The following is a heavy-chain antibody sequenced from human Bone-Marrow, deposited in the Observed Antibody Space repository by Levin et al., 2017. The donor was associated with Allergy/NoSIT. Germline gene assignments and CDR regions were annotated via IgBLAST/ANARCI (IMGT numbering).Heavy chain of an antibody. J-gene: IGHJ6*02. Sequence: PGGSLRLSCAASGFIFSNFWMHWVRQAPGKGLVWVSRINSDGSSAYYADSVKGRFTISRDNARNTLFLQVNSLGAEDTAVYYCTRVGVSAHPGAGDGMDVWGQGTTVTVSS. CDR3: TRVGVSAHPGAGDGMDV. CDR2: INSDGSSA. V-gene: IGHV3-74*01. CDR1: GFIFSNFW. D-gene: IGHD3-16*01.